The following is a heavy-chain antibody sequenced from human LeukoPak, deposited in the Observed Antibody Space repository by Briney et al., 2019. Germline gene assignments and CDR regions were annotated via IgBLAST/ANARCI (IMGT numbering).Heavy chain of an antibody. CDR3: AKDLNFDY. Sequence: GGSLRLSCAASGFTFSSYAMSWVRQAPGKGLEWVAVISYDGSNKYYADSVKGRFTISRDNSKNTLYLQMNSLRAEDTAVYYCAKDLNFDYWGQGTLVTVSS. J-gene: IGHJ4*02. V-gene: IGHV3-30*18. CDR1: GFTFSSYA. CDR2: ISYDGSNK.